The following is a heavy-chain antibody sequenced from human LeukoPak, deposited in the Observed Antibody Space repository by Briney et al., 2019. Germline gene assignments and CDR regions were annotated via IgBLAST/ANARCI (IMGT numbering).Heavy chain of an antibody. Sequence: GGSLRLSCAASGFTFSSYGMHWVRQAPGKGLEWVAVISYDGSNKYYADSVKGRSTISRDNSKDTLYLQMNSLRAEDTAVYYCAKDNVWFGELTLDYWGQGTLVTVSS. D-gene: IGHD3-10*01. CDR3: AKDNVWFGELTLDY. J-gene: IGHJ4*02. CDR1: GFTFSSYG. V-gene: IGHV3-30*18. CDR2: ISYDGSNK.